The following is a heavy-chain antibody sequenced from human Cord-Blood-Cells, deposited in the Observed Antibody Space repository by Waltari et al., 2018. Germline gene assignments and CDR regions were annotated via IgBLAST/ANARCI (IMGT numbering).Heavy chain of an antibody. CDR2: IIPIFGTA. V-gene: IGHV1-69*12. CDR1: GGTFSRYA. CDR3: ARTHDYSNYWFDP. Sequence: QVQLVQPGAEVKKPGSSVTVPCKVSGGTFSRYAIRRVRQAPGQGLEWMGGIIPIFGTANYAQKFQGRVTITADESTSTAYMELSSLRSEDTAVYYCARTHDYSNYWFDPWGQGTLVTVSS. D-gene: IGHD4-4*01. J-gene: IGHJ5*02.